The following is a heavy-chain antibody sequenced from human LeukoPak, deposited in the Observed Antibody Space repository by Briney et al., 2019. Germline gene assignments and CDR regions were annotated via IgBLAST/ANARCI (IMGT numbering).Heavy chain of an antibody. V-gene: IGHV4-61*02. Sequence: KPSQTLSLTCTVSGGSISSGSYYWSWIRQPAGKGLEWIGRIYTSGSTNYNPSLKSRVTISVDTSKNQFSLKLSSVTAADTAVYYCASSVAVNYYCGMDVWGQGTTVTVSS. CDR3: ASSVAVNYYCGMDV. CDR2: IYTSGST. J-gene: IGHJ6*02. D-gene: IGHD4-23*01. CDR1: GGSISSGSYY.